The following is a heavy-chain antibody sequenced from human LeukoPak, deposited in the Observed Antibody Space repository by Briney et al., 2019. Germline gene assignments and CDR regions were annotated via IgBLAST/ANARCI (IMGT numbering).Heavy chain of an antibody. CDR1: GFTLSSYT. J-gene: IGHJ4*02. CDR2: FSSSGRYI. V-gene: IGHV3-21*01. D-gene: IGHD3-16*01. Sequence: NPGGSLRLSCAASGFTLSSYTMNWVRQAPGKGLEWVSSFSSSGRYIYYVDSVKGRFTISRDNAKNSLYLQMNSLRAEDTAVYYCARDRYAPYWGQGTLVTVSS. CDR3: ARDRYAPY.